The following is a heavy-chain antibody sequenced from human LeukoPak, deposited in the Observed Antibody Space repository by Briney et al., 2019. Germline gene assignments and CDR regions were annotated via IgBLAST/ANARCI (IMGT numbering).Heavy chain of an antibody. CDR3: TRDSGSGAFDY. Sequence: GGSLRLSCTASGFTFGDYAMSWVRQAPGKGLEWVGFIRSKAYGGTTEYAASVKGRFTISRDDSKSIAYLQMNSLKTEDTAVYYCTRDSGSGAFDYWGRGTLVTVSS. J-gene: IGHJ4*02. CDR1: GFTFGDYA. V-gene: IGHV3-49*04. CDR2: IRSKAYGGTT. D-gene: IGHD3-10*01.